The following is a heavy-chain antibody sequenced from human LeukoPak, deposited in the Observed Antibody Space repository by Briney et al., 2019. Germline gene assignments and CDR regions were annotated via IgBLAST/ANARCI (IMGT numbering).Heavy chain of an antibody. J-gene: IGHJ6*03. CDR1: GASVSSNNYF. D-gene: IGHD2-2*01. Sequence: SQTLSLTCTVSGASVSSNNYFWNWIRQPPGKGLEWIGETNHSGSTNYNPSLKSRVTISVDTSKNQFSLKLSSVTAADTAVYYCARGKDIVVVPATYYYYYMDVWGKGTTVTVSS. CDR3: ARGKDIVVVPATYYYYYMDV. V-gene: IGHV4-39*07. CDR2: TNHSGST.